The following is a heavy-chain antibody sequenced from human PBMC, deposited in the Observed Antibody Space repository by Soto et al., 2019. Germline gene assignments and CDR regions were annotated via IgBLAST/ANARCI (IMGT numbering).Heavy chain of an antibody. V-gene: IGHV2-70*01. Sequence: SGPTLVNPTQTLTLTCTFSGFSLSTSGMCVSWIRQPPGKALEWLALIDCDDYKYYSTSLKTSLTISKDTSKNQVVLTMTNMDPVDTATYYCARIRDSGSGNWFDPWGQGTLVTVSS. CDR2: IDCDDYK. CDR1: GFSLSTSGMC. CDR3: ARIRDSGSGNWFDP. D-gene: IGHD6-13*01. J-gene: IGHJ5*02.